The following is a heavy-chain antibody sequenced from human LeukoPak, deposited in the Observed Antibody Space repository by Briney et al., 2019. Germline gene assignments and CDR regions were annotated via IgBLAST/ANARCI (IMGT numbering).Heavy chain of an antibody. CDR1: GFTVSSNY. V-gene: IGHV3-23*01. CDR2: ISGSGGST. J-gene: IGHJ4*02. D-gene: IGHD1-26*01. Sequence: GGSLRLSCAASGFTVSSNYMSWVRQAPGKGLEWVSAISGSGGSTYYADSVKGRFTISRDNSKNTLYLQMNSLRAEDTAVYYCAKDRSKGYSGSYYAYFDYWGQGTLVTVSS. CDR3: AKDRSKGYSGSYYAYFDY.